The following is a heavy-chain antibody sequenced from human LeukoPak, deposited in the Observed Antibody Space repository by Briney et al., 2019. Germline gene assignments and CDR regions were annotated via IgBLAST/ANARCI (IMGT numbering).Heavy chain of an antibody. CDR3: ATLNYGSGSLDFDH. Sequence: ASVKVSCKVSGYTLTELSMHWVRQAPGKGLEWMGGFDPEDGETIYAQKFQGRVTMTEDTSTDTAYMELSSLRSEDTAVYYCATLNYGSGSLDFDHWGQGTLVTVSS. CDR1: GYTLTELS. V-gene: IGHV1-24*01. CDR2: FDPEDGET. J-gene: IGHJ4*02. D-gene: IGHD3-10*01.